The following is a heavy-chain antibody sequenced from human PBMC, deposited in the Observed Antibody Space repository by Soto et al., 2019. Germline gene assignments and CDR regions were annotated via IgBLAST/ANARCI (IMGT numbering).Heavy chain of an antibody. CDR2: LTDTGGST. CDR3: AKIKGAITFLHFDT. J-gene: IGHJ4*02. CDR1: TSNLKNYA. V-gene: IGHV3-23*01. D-gene: IGHD3-16*01. Sequence: EVLLSESGGGPVQPGGSLRLSCVDSTSNLKNYAMAWVRQAPGKGLEWVSALTDTGGSTYYAASVKGRFTISRDNSRNTLFLRMDRLRVDDTAVYYCAKIKGAITFLHFDTWGQGTLVTVSS.